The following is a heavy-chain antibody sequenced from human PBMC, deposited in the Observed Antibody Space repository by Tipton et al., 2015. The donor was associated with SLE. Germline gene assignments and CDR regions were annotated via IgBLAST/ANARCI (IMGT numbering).Heavy chain of an antibody. CDR2: ISSSSSYI. V-gene: IGHV3-21*01. Sequence: SLRLSCAASGFSCYSMNWARQAPGKGLEWVSSISSSSSYIYYADSVKGRFTISRDNAKNSLYLQMNSLRAEDTAVYYCAGYSSSSLWGQGTMVTVSS. CDR1: GFSCYS. D-gene: IGHD6-6*01. J-gene: IGHJ3*01. CDR3: AGYSSSSL.